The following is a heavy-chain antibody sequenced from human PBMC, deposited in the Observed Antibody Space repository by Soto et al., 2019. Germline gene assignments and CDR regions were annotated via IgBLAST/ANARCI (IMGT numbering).Heavy chain of an antibody. CDR2: IVVGSGNT. D-gene: IGHD3-9*01. Sequence: ASVKVSCKASGFTFTSSAMQWVRQARGQRLEWIGWIVVGSGNTNYAQKFQERVTITRDMSTSTAYMELSSLRSEDTAVYYCAASKNAAYFDWLLPTTDYYYMDVWGKGTTVTVSS. V-gene: IGHV1-58*02. CDR1: GFTFTSSA. J-gene: IGHJ6*03. CDR3: AASKNAAYFDWLLPTTDYYYMDV.